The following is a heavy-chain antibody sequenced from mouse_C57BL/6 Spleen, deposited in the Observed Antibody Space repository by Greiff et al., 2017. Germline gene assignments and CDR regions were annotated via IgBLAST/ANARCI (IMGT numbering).Heavy chain of an antibody. CDR3: AREDSLSYAMDY. D-gene: IGHD6-5*01. Sequence: EVKLVESGGGLVKPGGSLKLSCAASGFTFSDYGMHWVRQAPEKGLEWVAYISSGSSTIYYADTVKGRFTINRHNAKNTLFLQMTSLRSDDTAMYYCAREDSLSYAMDYWGQGTSVTVSS. J-gene: IGHJ4*01. CDR2: ISSGSSTI. V-gene: IGHV5-17*01. CDR1: GFTFSDYG.